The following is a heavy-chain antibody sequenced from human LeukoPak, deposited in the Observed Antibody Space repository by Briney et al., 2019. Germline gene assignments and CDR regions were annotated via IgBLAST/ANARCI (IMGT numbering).Heavy chain of an antibody. D-gene: IGHD3-16*02. V-gene: IGHV4-38-2*02. CDR1: GYSISSGYY. J-gene: IGHJ4*02. CDR3: ARRTFGGVIAY. Sequence: SETLSLTCTVSGYSISSGYYWGWIRQPPGKGLEWIGSIYHRGNTYYNPSLKSRVTISVDTSKNQFSLKLSSVTAADTAVYYCARRTFGGVIAYWGQGTLVTVSS. CDR2: IYHRGNT.